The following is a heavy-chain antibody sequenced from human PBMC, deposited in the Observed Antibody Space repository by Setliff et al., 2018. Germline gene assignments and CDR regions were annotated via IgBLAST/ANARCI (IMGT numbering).Heavy chain of an antibody. CDR2: TIPIFGTT. J-gene: IGHJ6*03. Sequence: EASVKVSCKASGGTFSSYGISWVRQAPGQGLEWMGGTIPIFGTTDYAQKFQGRVTIITDESTGTAFMQLSSLRSEDTAVYYCVREGVDSRSSTDYRYYMDVWGKGTTVTSP. V-gene: IGHV1-69*05. CDR1: GGTFSSYG. CDR3: VREGVDSRSSTDYRYYMDV. D-gene: IGHD3-22*01.